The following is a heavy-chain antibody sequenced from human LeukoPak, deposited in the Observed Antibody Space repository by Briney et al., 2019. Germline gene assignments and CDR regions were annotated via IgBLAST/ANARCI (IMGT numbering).Heavy chain of an antibody. J-gene: IGHJ4*02. CDR1: GFTVSSNY. CDR2: IYSGGST. D-gene: IGHD4-11*01. V-gene: IGHV3-53*01. CDR3: AKVSLATNSNYDY. Sequence: GGSLRLSCAASGFTVSSNYMSWVRQAPGKGLEWVSVIYSGGSTYYADSVKGRFTISRDNSKNTVYLQMNSLRAEDTAAYYCAKVSLATNSNYDYWGQGTLVTVPS.